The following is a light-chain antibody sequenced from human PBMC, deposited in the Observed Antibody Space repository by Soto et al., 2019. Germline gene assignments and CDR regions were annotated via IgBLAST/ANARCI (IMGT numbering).Light chain of an antibody. CDR2: AAS. Sequence: EMAVTQSPATLSVSPGERATLSCRASQSVAGNLAWYQQKPGQTPRLLIYAASTRATGIPARFSGSGSGTDFNLTITGLQSEDFAVYYCQQYYHWPRTFGQGTKVDIK. CDR1: QSVAGN. CDR3: QQYYHWPRT. J-gene: IGKJ1*01. V-gene: IGKV3-15*01.